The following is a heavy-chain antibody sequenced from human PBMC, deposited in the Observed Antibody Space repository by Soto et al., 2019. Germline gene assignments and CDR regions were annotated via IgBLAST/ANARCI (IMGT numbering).Heavy chain of an antibody. CDR1: GYTFTSYD. J-gene: IGHJ6*03. V-gene: IGHV1-8*01. CDR2: MNPNSGNT. Sequence: VKVSCKASGYTFTSYDINWVRQATGQGLEWMGWMNPNSGNTGYAQKFQGRVTMTRNTSISTAYMELSSLRSEDTAVYYCARGVSDFWSGYRTTYYYYYMDVWGKGTTVTVSS. D-gene: IGHD3-3*01. CDR3: ARGVSDFWSGYRTTYYYYYMDV.